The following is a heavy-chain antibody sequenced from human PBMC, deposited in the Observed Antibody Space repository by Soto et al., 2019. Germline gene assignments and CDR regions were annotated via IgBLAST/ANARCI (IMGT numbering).Heavy chain of an antibody. V-gene: IGHV3-23*01. CDR3: AKTTVTTFGPHWYFDL. D-gene: IGHD4-17*01. CDR1: GFTFSSYA. Sequence: GGSLRLSCAASGFTFSSYAMHWVRQAPGKGLEWVSAICGSGGSTYYADSVKGRFTISRDNSKNTLYLQMNSLRAEDTAVYYCAKTTVTTFGPHWYFDLWGRGTLVTVSS. CDR2: ICGSGGST. J-gene: IGHJ2*01.